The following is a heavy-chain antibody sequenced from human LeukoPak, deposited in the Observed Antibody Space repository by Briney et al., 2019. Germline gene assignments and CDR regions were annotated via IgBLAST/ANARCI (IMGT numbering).Heavy chain of an antibody. Sequence: ASVKVSCKASGYTFSSYGISWVRQAPGQGLEWMGWITSYNGNTKYAQQLQGRVTMTTDTPTGTAYMELRSLRSDDTAVYYCARVGSSSWYRESDYWGQGTLVTVSS. V-gene: IGHV1-18*01. J-gene: IGHJ4*02. CDR2: ITSYNGNT. CDR1: GYTFSSYG. CDR3: ARVGSSSWYRESDY. D-gene: IGHD6-13*01.